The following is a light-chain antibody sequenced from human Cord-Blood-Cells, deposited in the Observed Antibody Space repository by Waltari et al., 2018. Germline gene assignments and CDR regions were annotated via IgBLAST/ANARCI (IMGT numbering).Light chain of an antibody. CDR2: EDS. CDR3: YSTDSSGNRRGV. V-gene: IGLV3-10*01. J-gene: IGLJ1*01. CDR1: ALPKQN. Sequence: SYELTQPPSVSVSPGQTARITCSGDALPKQNPYWYQQKSGQAPVLVIYEDSKRPSWIPESFSGSSSGTMATFTISGDQVEDEADYYCYSTDSSGNRRGVFGTGTKVTVL.